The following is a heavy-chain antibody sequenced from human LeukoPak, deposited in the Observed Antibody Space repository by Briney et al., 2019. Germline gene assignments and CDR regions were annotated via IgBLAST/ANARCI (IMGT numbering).Heavy chain of an antibody. CDR2: FDPEDGET. CDR1: GYTLTELS. D-gene: IGHD2-2*01. V-gene: IGHV1-24*01. CDR3: ARGVVPAAKARDWFDP. J-gene: IGHJ5*02. Sequence: ASVKVSCKVSGYTLTELSMHWVRQAPGKGLEWMGGFDPEDGETIYAQKFQGRVTMTEDTSTDTAYMELSSLRSEDTAVYYCARGVVPAAKARDWFDPWGQGTLVTVSS.